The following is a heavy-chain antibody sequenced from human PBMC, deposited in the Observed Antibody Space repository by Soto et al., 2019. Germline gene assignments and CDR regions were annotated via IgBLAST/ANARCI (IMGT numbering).Heavy chain of an antibody. J-gene: IGHJ4*02. CDR1: GFTFDNFA. CDR2: IWYDGSNK. V-gene: IGHV3-33*06. CDR3: AKAGHGDYGWS. Sequence: QVYLEECGGGVVQPGRSLRLSCAASGFTFDNFAMHWVRQAPGKGLEWVAVIWYDGSNKYYADSVKGRFSISRDNSKNTLSLQMSSLIVDDTAVYYCAKAGHGDYGWSWGQGTPVTVSS. D-gene: IGHD4-17*01.